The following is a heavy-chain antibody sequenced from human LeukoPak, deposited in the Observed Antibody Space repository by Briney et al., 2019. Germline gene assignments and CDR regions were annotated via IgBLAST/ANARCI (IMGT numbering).Heavy chain of an antibody. J-gene: IGHJ4*02. V-gene: IGHV3-74*01. Sequence: GGSLRLSCAASGFTFSSYWMHWVRQAPGKGLVWVSRINSDGSSTSYADSVKGRFTISRDNAKNTLYLRMNSLRAEDTAVYYCASDIAAAGTVDYWGQGTLVTVSS. CDR3: ASDIAAAGTVDY. CDR2: INSDGSST. CDR1: GFTFSSYW. D-gene: IGHD6-13*01.